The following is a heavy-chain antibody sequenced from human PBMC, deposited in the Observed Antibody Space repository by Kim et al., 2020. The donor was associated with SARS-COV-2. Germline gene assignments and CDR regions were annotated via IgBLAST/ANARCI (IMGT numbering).Heavy chain of an antibody. CDR1: GFTFSTYT. Sequence: GGSLRLSCAASGFTFSTYTMNWVRQAPGKGLEWVSSISGSGDYIQYADSVKGRFSISRDIAENTLYLQMNSLRAEDTAIYYCARIGGGDALDFWGQGTMVTVSS. J-gene: IGHJ3*01. CDR2: ISGSGDYI. V-gene: IGHV3-21*01. D-gene: IGHD3-10*01. CDR3: ARIGGGDALDF.